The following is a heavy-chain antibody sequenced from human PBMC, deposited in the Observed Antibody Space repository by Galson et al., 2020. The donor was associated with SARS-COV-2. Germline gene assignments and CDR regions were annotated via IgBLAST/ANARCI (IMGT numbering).Heavy chain of an antibody. V-gene: IGHV4-31*03. Sequence: ETSETLSLTCSVSGDSIQSGGHYWHWIRQHPGKDLEWIGPIPYTGSTHNNPTLKSRVTLSVDTSKNQFSLKLRSVTDADTAVYYCARADFYGLGSDSYYFDYWGQGTLVTVSS. CDR3: ARADFYGLGSDSYYFDY. J-gene: IGHJ4*02. CDR1: GDSIQSGGHY. D-gene: IGHD3-10*01. CDR2: IPYTGST.